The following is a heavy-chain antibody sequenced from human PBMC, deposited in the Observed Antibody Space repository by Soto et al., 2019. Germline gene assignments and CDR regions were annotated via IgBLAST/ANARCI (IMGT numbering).Heavy chain of an antibody. CDR1: GGSFSGYY. CDR2: INHSGST. V-gene: IGHV4-34*01. J-gene: IGHJ6*02. D-gene: IGHD6-19*01. Sequence: PSETLSVTCSVYGGSFSGYYWSWIRQPPGKGLEWIGEINHSGSTNYNPSLKSRVTISVDTSKNQFSLKLSSVTAADTAVYYCARAPIAVAGTNYYYYGMDVWGQGTTVPVSS. CDR3: ARAPIAVAGTNYYYYGMDV.